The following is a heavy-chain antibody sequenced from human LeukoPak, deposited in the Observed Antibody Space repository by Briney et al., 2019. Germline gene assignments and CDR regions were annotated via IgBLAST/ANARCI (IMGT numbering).Heavy chain of an antibody. Sequence: GASVKVSCKASGYTFTSYGISWVRQAPGQGLEWMGWISAYNGNANYAQKFQGRVTMTRDTSISTAYMELSRLRSDDTAVYYCARGRDDIVVVPAVHTRHYYYYMDVWGKGTTVTVSS. D-gene: IGHD2-2*01. CDR2: ISAYNGNA. CDR3: ARGRDDIVVVPAVHTRHYYYYMDV. V-gene: IGHV1-18*01. J-gene: IGHJ6*03. CDR1: GYTFTSYG.